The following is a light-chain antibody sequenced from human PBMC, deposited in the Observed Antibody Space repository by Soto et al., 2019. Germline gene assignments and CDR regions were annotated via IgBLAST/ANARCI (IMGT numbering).Light chain of an antibody. V-gene: IGLV1-40*01. CDR2: GNS. Sequence: QSVLTQPPSVSGAPGQRVTISCTGSSSNIGACYDVHWYQQLPGTAPKLLIYGNSNRPSGVPDRFSGSKSGTSASLAITGLHAEDEADYYCQSYDSSLSALFGGGTKLTVL. CDR3: QSYDSSLSAL. J-gene: IGLJ3*02. CDR1: SSNIGACYD.